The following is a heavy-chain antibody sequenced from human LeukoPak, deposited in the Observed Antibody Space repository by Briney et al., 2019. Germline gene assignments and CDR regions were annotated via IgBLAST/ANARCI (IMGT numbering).Heavy chain of an antibody. V-gene: IGHV1-46*01. CDR3: ARFIVSGGYSDY. CDR2: INPSGGST. J-gene: IGHJ4*02. CDR1: GYTFTSYY. D-gene: IGHD2-21*01. Sequence: ASVKVSCKASGYTFTSYYMHWVRQAPGQGLEWMGMINPSGGSTSYAQKFQGRVTMTRDTSTSTVYMELSSLRSEDTAVYYCARFIVSGGYSDYWGQGTLVTVSS.